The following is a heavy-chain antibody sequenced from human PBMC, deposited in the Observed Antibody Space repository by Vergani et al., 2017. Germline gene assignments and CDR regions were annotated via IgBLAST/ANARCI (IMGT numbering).Heavy chain of an antibody. CDR3: AKYGPILWQQPYY. D-gene: IGHD6-13*01. J-gene: IGHJ4*02. CDR1: GFIFSTYA. CDR2: ISASGENR. V-gene: IGHV3-23*01. Sequence: EVQLLESGGGLVQPGGSLRLSCAASGFIFSTYAMSWVRQAPGKGLEWVSAISASGENRYYADSVKGRFTISRDNSKNTLFLQMSSLRAEDTAVYYCAKYGPILWQQPYYWGQGTLVTVSS.